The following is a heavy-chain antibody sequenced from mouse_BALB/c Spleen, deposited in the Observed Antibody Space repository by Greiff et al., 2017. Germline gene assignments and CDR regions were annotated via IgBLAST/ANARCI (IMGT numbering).Heavy chain of an antibody. CDR2: ISYDGSN. CDR1: GYSITSGYY. D-gene: IGHD2-1*01. Sequence: DVKLVESGPGLVKPSQSLSLTCSVTGYSITSGYYWNWIRQFPGNKLEWMGYISYDGSNNYNPSLKNRISITRDTSKNQFFLKLNSVTTEDTATYYCARGHYGNYPYYYAMDYWGQGTSVTVSS. CDR3: ARGHYGNYPYYYAMDY. V-gene: IGHV3-6*02. J-gene: IGHJ4*01.